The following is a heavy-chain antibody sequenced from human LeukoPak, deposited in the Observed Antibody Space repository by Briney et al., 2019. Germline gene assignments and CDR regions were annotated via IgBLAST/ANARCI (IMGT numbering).Heavy chain of an antibody. D-gene: IGHD3-3*01. Sequence: GGSLRLSCAASGFTSGFTFDDYGMNWVRQVPGKGLEWGSGISRDGGRTGYADSVQGRFTISRDNSRNSLHLQMNSLRVEDTAFYYCVKDSNYDFWSGYYKGFDNWGQGTLVTVSS. CDR3: VKDSNYDFWSGYYKGFDN. V-gene: IGHV3-20*04. CDR2: ISRDGGRT. CDR1: GFTFDDYG. J-gene: IGHJ4*02.